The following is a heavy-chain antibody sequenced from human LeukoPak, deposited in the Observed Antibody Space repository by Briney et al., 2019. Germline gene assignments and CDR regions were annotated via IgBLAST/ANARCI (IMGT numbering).Heavy chain of an antibody. CDR1: GLSFSSFA. V-gene: IGHV3-23*01. CDR3: AKASWVSSTDAVR. D-gene: IGHD3-16*01. CDR2: IRGNGVT. Sequence: GGSLRLSCAASGLSFSSFAMSWVRQGPARGLEWVSSIRGNGVTFYADSVKGRFTLSSDSSRNTVYFQLNNLRVEDTAIYYCAKASWVSSTDAVRWGQETLVTVSS. J-gene: IGHJ4*02.